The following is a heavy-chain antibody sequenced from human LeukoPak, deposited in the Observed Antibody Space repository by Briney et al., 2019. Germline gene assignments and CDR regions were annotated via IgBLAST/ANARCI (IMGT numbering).Heavy chain of an antibody. CDR3: ARTFSGWYLYFDY. CDR2: IDYSGRT. D-gene: IGHD6-19*01. CDR1: GGSISIYY. V-gene: IGHV4-59*01. Sequence: ASETLSLTCTVSGGSISIYYWSWIRQPPGKGLEWIAYIDYSGRTNYNPSLKSRATISVDTSKDQFSLKLSSVTAADTAVYYCARTFSGWYLYFDYWGQGILVTVSS. J-gene: IGHJ4*02.